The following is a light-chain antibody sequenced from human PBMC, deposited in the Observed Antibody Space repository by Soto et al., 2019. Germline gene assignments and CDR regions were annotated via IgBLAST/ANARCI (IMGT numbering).Light chain of an antibody. V-gene: IGKV1-39*01. CDR3: QQSYSTPPWT. CDR1: QSIRSY. J-gene: IGKJ1*01. CDR2: DAS. Sequence: DIQLTQSPSSLSASVGDKVTITCRASQSIRSYLNWVQQKPGKAPKLLIYDASSLQTGVPSRFSGSGSGTDFSLTISSLQPADFATYYCQQSYSTPPWTLRQGTKVDIK.